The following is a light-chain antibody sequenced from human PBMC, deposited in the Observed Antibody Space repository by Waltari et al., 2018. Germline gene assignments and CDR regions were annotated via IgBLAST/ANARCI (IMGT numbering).Light chain of an antibody. Sequence: IMLTQSPGILSLSPGERATLSCRASQSISRYLAWYQQKPGQAPRLLIYGASTRATGIPDRFSGSGSGTDFSLTISGLEPEDSAVYYCQHHFRLPATFGQGTKVEIK. V-gene: IGKV3-20*01. J-gene: IGKJ1*01. CDR3: QHHFRLPAT. CDR1: QSISRY. CDR2: GAS.